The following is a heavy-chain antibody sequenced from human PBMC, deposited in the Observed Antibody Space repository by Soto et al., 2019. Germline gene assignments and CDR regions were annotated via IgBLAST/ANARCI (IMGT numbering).Heavy chain of an antibody. Sequence: SETLSLTCTVSGGSISSSSYYWGWIRQPPGKGLEWIGSIYYSGSTYYNPSLKSRVTISVDTSKNQFSLKLSSVTAADTAVYYCARGLTTGPYYYGMDVWGQGTTVT. CDR2: IYYSGST. V-gene: IGHV4-39*01. CDR1: GGSISSSSYY. D-gene: IGHD1-1*01. CDR3: ARGLTTGPYYYGMDV. J-gene: IGHJ6*02.